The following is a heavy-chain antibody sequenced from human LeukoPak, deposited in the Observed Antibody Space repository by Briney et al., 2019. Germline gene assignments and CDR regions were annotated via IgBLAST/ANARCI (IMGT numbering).Heavy chain of an antibody. CDR1: GYTFTSYG. V-gene: IGHV1-18*01. Sequence: ASVKVSCKASGYTFTSYGISWVRQAPGQGLEWMGWISAYNGNTNYAQKLQGRVSMTTDTSTSTAYMELRSLRSDDTAVYYCASDSRWVPGTGDLDYWGQGTLVTVSS. CDR3: ASDSRWVPGTGDLDY. D-gene: IGHD6-19*01. CDR2: ISAYNGNT. J-gene: IGHJ4*02.